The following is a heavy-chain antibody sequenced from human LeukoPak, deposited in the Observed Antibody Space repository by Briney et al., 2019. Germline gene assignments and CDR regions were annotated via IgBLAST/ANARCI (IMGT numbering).Heavy chain of an antibody. CDR1: GFDFSNFD. V-gene: IGHV3-13*01. CDR3: ARGSPWNYYYMDV. CDR2: IDTAGGT. D-gene: IGHD1-1*01. Sequence: GGSLRLSCTASGFDFSNFDFHWVRQLRGKGLEWVSHIDTAGGTYYPGSVKGRFTISRANAKKSLYLQMHTLRVGDTALYFCARGSPWNYYYMDVWGVGTAVSVS. J-gene: IGHJ6*03.